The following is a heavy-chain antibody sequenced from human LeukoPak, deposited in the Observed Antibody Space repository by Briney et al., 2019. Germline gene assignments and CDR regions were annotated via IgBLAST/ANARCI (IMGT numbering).Heavy chain of an antibody. Sequence: SETLSLTCAVYGGSFSGYHWSWIRQPPGKGLEWIGEINHSGRTNYNPSLKSRDTISVDTSKNQFSLKLSSVTAADTAVYYCASGGFSNWFDPWGQGTLVTVSS. CDR2: INHSGRT. V-gene: IGHV4-34*01. J-gene: IGHJ5*02. CDR3: ASGGFSNWFDP. CDR1: GGSFSGYH.